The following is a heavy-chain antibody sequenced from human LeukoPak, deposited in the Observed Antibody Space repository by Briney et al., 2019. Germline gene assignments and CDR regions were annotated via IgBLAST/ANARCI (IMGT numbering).Heavy chain of an antibody. Sequence: GGSLRLSCAVSGFTFSNYWMHWVRQAPGKGLVWVSRINSDGSSTSYADSVKGRFTISRDNARNTLYLQMNSLRAEDTAVYYCASPYSSSSDNWFDPWGQGTLVTVSS. J-gene: IGHJ5*02. D-gene: IGHD6-13*01. CDR1: GFTFSNYW. V-gene: IGHV3-74*01. CDR2: INSDGSST. CDR3: ASPYSSSSDNWFDP.